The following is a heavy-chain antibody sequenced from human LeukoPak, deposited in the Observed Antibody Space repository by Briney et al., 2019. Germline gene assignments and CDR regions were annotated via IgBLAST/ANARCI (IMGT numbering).Heavy chain of an antibody. V-gene: IGHV3-15*01. CDR3: TTVRDKDIVVVPAATSGDY. CDR1: GFTFSNAW. CDR2: IKSKTDGGTT. J-gene: IGHJ4*02. D-gene: IGHD2-2*01. Sequence: GGSLRLSCAASGFTFSNAWMSWDRQAPGKGLEWVGRIKSKTDGGTTDYAAPVKGRFTISRDDSKNTLYLQMNSLKTEDTAVYYCTTVRDKDIVVVPAATSGDYWGQGTLVTVSS.